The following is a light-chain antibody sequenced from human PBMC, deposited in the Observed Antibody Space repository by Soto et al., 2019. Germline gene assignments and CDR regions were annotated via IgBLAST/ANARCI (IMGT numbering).Light chain of an antibody. V-gene: IGKV3-20*01. CDR3: QQYGGSPPYT. J-gene: IGKJ2*01. CDR1: QSINSSY. CDR2: GAS. Sequence: VLTQSPGTLSLSPGERATISCRASQSINSSYLAWYQHKPGQAPRLLFYGASSRATGIPHRFSGSASGTYFTLTISRLEPEDCGVYYCQQYGGSPPYTFGQGTRLEIK.